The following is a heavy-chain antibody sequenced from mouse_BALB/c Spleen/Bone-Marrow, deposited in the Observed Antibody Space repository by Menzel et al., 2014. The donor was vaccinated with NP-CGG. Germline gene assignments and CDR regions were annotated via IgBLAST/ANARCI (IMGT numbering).Heavy chain of an antibody. CDR1: GYTFTSYY. CDR3: TRSRRAMDH. CDR2: INPSNGGT. J-gene: IGHJ4*01. Sequence: ESGAELVKPGASVKLSCKASGYTFTSYYMCWVKQRPGQGLEWIGEINPSNGGTNFNEKFKNKATLTVDKSSSTAYMSLSSLTSEDSAVYYCTRSRRAMDHWGQGTSVTVSS. D-gene: IGHD2-12*01. V-gene: IGHV1S81*02.